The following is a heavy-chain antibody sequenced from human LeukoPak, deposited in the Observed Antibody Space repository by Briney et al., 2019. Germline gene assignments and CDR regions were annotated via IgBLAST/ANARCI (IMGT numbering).Heavy chain of an antibody. CDR3: ARGKRGYSYGYHDY. CDR1: GFTFGDYV. CDR2: ISGSSYYI. Sequence: GGSLRLSCTASGFTFGDYVLNWVRQAPGKGLEWVSSISGSSYYIYYADSVKGRFTISRDNAKNSLYLQMNSLRAEDTAVYYCARGKRGYSYGYHDYWGQGTLVTVSS. V-gene: IGHV3-21*01. J-gene: IGHJ4*02. D-gene: IGHD5-18*01.